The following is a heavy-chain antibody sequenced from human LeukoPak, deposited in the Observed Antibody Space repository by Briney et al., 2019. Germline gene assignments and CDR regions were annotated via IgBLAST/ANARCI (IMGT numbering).Heavy chain of an antibody. J-gene: IGHJ4*02. V-gene: IGHV4-59*08. Sequence: SETLSLTCTVSGGSISSYFWSWIRQPPGKGLEWIGYIYYTGSTKYNASLKSRVTISVDTSKNQFSLKLSSVTAADTAVYYCARLRPSIGAAGTFDYWGQGTLVTVSS. D-gene: IGHD6-13*01. CDR1: GGSISSYF. CDR3: ARLRPSIGAAGTFDY. CDR2: IYYTGST.